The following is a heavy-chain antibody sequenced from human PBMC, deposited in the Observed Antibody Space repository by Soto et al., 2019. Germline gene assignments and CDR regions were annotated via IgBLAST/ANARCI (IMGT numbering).Heavy chain of an antibody. CDR3: AKMEVDIGDY. D-gene: IGHD2-8*01. CDR2: IRVQANDYAT. Sequence: EPQLVESGGGLVQPGGSLKLSCAASGFSFSASVIHWVRQASGIGLEWVGRIRVQANDYATAYGASVKGRFTISRDESKNTAILQMDDLNTEDSAVYFCAKMEVDIGDYWGTGTLVTVSS. CDR1: GFSFSASV. J-gene: IGHJ4*02. V-gene: IGHV3-73*01.